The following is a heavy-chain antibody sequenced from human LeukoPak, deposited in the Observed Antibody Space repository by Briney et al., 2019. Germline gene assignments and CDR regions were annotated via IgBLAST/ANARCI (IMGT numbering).Heavy chain of an antibody. CDR3: ARGPSHYYYMDF. Sequence: ASMKVSCKASGYSFTGYYIHWVRQAPGQGLEWMGWINPDDGVSKSAQKFQGRVTMTRDKSINTVYMELSGLTSDDTALYYCARGPSHYYYMDFWGKGTTVSVSS. CDR2: INPDDGVS. J-gene: IGHJ6*03. CDR1: GYSFTGYY. V-gene: IGHV1-2*02.